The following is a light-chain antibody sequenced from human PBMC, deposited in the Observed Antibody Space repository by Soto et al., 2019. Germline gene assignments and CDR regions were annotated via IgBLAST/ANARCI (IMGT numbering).Light chain of an antibody. CDR2: XAS. CDR3: QQRSNWPS. J-gene: IGKJ1*01. CDR1: PGFXSY. Sequence: VLTQWAATLSLSLGERVTLACRASPGFXSYFAWSQTKPAKATRTLFYXASSRATGIPARFSGSGSGTDFTITISSLEPQELEVYYWQQRSNWPSVGQGTKVDI. V-gene: IGKV3-11*01.